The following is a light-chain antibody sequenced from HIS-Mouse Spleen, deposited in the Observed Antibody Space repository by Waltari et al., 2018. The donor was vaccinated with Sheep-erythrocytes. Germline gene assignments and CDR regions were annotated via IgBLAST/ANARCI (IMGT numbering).Light chain of an antibody. J-gene: IGLJ1*01. CDR2: DVS. V-gene: IGLV2-11*01. Sequence: QSALPQPRSVSGSPGQSVTIPCTGTSSDVGGYNYVSWYQQHPGKAPKLTIYDVSKRPSGVPDRFSGSKSGNTASLTISGLQAEDEADYYCCSYAGSYNHVFATGTKVTVL. CDR3: CSYAGSYNHV. CDR1: SSDVGGYNY.